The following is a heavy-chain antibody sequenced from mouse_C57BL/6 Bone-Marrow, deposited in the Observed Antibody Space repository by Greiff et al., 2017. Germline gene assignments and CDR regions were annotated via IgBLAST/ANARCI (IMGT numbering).Heavy chain of an antibody. J-gene: IGHJ2*01. CDR1: GYTFTDYE. D-gene: IGHD2-5*01. V-gene: IGHV1-15*01. CDR2: IDPETGGT. Sequence: QVQLQQSGAELVRPGASVTLSCKASGYTFTDYEMHWVKQTPVHGLEWIGAIDPETGGTAYNQKFKGKAILTADKSSSTAYMELRSLTSEDSAVYYCTIAYYSNYGDYWGQGTTLTVSS. CDR3: TIAYYSNYGDY.